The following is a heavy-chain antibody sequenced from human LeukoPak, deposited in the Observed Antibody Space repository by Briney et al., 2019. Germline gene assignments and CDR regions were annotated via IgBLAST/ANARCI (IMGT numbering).Heavy chain of an antibody. CDR3: TTGPDIMITFGGVIARDD. V-gene: IGHV3-15*01. CDR1: GFTFSDYY. Sequence: PGGSLRLSCAAYGFTFSDYYMSWIRQAPGKGLEWVGRIKSKTDGGTTEYAAPVKGRFTISRDDSKNTLYLQMNSLKAEDTAVYYCTTGPDIMITFGGVIARDDWGQGTLVTVSS. CDR2: IKSKTDGGTT. D-gene: IGHD3-16*02. J-gene: IGHJ4*02.